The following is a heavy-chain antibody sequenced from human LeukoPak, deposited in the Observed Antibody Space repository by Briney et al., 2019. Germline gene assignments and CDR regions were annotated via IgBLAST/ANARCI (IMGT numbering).Heavy chain of an antibody. V-gene: IGHV3-33*01. Sequence: GGSLRLSCAASGFPFSSYGMHWVRQAPGEGLEWVARLVYDERSDYADSVKGRFSISRDNSKNTLFLDMSNLRVDDTAVYYCARDLSAAYDFWGQGVLVTVSS. J-gene: IGHJ4*02. CDR2: LVYDERS. D-gene: IGHD2-21*01. CDR3: ARDLSAAYDF. CDR1: GFPFSSYG.